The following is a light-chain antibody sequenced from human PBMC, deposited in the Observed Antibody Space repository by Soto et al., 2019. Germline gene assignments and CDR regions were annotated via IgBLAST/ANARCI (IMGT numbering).Light chain of an antibody. CDR1: QSVGSNY. CDR3: HQYGTSPQT. Sequence: EIVLTQSPGTLSLSPGERATLYCRASQSVGSNYLAWYQQKPGQAPRVLIYGASSRATGIPDRFSGSGSGADFTLTISRLEPEDFAVYFCHQYGTSPQTFGQGTKVEIK. V-gene: IGKV3-20*01. J-gene: IGKJ1*01. CDR2: GAS.